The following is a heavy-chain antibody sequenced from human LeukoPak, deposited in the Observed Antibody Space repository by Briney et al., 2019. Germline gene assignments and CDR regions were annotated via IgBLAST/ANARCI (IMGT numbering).Heavy chain of an antibody. CDR3: AKDFWSGYYSGYFDY. J-gene: IGHJ4*02. V-gene: IGHV3-23*01. CDR2: ISGRGGST. Sequence: PGGSLRLSCAASGFTFSSYAMSWVRQAPGKGLEWVSSISGRGGSTFNADSVKGRSTISRDNSKNTLYLQMNSLRAEDTAVYYCAKDFWSGYYSGYFDYWGQGTLVTVSS. CDR1: GFTFSSYA. D-gene: IGHD3-3*01.